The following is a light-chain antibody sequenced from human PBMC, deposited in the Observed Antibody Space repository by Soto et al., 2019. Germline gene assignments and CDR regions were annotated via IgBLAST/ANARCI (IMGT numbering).Light chain of an antibody. Sequence: IVVKHSAATLSLSPGERATLYCGASQSVSSSRLAWYQQKPALAPRLLIYDGFLRATGIPDRFSGSGSGTDFTLTISRLEPEDFAVYYCQQYGNSPIPFGQGTRLEIK. CDR2: DGF. V-gene: IGKV3D-20*01. CDR3: QQYGNSPIP. CDR1: QSVSSSR. J-gene: IGKJ5*01.